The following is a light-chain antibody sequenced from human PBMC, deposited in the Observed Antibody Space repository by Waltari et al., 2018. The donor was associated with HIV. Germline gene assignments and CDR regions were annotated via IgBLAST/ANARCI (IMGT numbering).Light chain of an antibody. V-gene: IGLV2-14*01. CDR1: SSDVGGYNY. CDR2: GVS. CDR3: SSYTSSSTLVV. Sequence: SALTQPASVSGSPGQSITISCTGTSSDVGGYNYVSWYQQHPGKAPNLIMYGVSKRPSGVSNRFPGSKSGNTASLTISGLQAEDEADYYCSSYTSSSTLVVFGGGTKLTVL. J-gene: IGLJ2*01.